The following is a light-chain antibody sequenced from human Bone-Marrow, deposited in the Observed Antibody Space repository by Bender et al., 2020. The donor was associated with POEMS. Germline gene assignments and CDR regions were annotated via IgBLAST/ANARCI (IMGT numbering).Light chain of an antibody. V-gene: IGLV2-8*01. Sequence: QSALTQPPSASGSPGQSVTISCTGSRSDIGTYDFVSWYQQFPGKAPRVILYEVTKRPSGVPDRFSGSKSDNTPSLTVSGLQAEDEADYFCASYGGSNNVIFGGGTKLTVL. CDR3: ASYGGSNNVI. CDR1: RSDIGTYDF. J-gene: IGLJ2*01. CDR2: EVT.